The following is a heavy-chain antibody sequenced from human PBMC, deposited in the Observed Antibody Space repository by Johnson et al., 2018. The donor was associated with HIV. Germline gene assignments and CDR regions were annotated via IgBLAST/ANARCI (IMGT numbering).Heavy chain of an antibody. CDR2: IRQDGSER. Sequence: VQLVESGGGLVQPGGSLRLSCVASGFTFDDYGMSWVRQAPGKGLEWVANIRQDGSERYYVDSVKGRFTISRDNAKNSLYLRMNSLRAEDTAVYYCVREWLYDAFDIWGQGTMVSVSS. V-gene: IGHV3-7*01. J-gene: IGHJ3*02. CDR3: VREWLYDAFDI. CDR1: GFTFDDYG. D-gene: IGHD3-22*01.